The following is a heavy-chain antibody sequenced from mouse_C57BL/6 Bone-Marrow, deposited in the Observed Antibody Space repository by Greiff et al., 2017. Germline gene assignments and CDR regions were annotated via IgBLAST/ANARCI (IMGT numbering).Heavy chain of an antibody. CDR2: ISYDGSN. J-gene: IGHJ3*01. Sequence: VQLKESGPGLVKPSQSLSLTCSVTGYSITSGYYWNWIRQFPGNKLEWMGYISYDGSNNYNPSLKNRISITRDTSKNQFFLKLNSVTTEDTATYYCGRSLAKVVAHWGQGTLVTVSA. D-gene: IGHD1-1*01. V-gene: IGHV3-6*01. CDR1: GYSITSGYY. CDR3: GRSLAKVVAH.